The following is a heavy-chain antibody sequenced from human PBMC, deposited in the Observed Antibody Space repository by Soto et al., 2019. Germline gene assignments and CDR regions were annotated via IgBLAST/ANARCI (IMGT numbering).Heavy chain of an antibody. CDR2: IYYSGST. J-gene: IGHJ5*02. D-gene: IGHD4-17*01. V-gene: IGHV4-31*03. Sequence: SETLSLTCPVSGGSISSGGYYWSWIRQHPGKGLEWIGYIYYSGSTYYNPSLKSRVTISVDTSKNQFSLKLSSVTAADTAVYYCACVLPHTVTYNNLFDPCGQGTLVTVSS. CDR1: GGSISSGGYY. CDR3: ACVLPHTVTYNNLFDP.